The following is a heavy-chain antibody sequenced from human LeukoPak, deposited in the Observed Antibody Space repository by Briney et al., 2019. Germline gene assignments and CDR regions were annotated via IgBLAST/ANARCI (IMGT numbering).Heavy chain of an antibody. CDR1: GGSISSYY. CDR3: ARALSGSYPLHFDY. D-gene: IGHD3-10*01. J-gene: IGHJ4*02. V-gene: IGHV4-59*08. CDR2: IYYSGST. Sequence: PSETLSLTCTVSGGSISSYYWSWIRQPPGKGLEWIGYIYYSGSTNYNPSLKSRVTISVDTSKNQFSLKLSSVTAADTAVYYCARALSGSYPLHFDYWGQGTLVTVSS.